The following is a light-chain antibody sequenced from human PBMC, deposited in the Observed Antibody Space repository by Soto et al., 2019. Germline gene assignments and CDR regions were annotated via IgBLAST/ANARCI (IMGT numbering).Light chain of an antibody. CDR2: DTS. V-gene: IGLV7-46*01. J-gene: IGLJ3*02. Sequence: QTVVTQEPSLTVAPGGTVTLTCDSSAGAGTNGHYPYWFQQRPGQAPRTLIFDTSNKHSWTPARFSGSLLGGKAALTLSGAQPEDEADYYCLLLYPGARVFGGGTKVTVL. CDR3: LLLYPGARV. CDR1: AGAGTNGHY.